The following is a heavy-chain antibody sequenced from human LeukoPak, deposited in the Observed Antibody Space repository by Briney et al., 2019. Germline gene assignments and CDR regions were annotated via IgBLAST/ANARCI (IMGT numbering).Heavy chain of an antibody. CDR2: INPSGGGT. CDR1: GGTFSSYA. CDR3: ARDSSSSSLADP. D-gene: IGHD2-2*01. V-gene: IGHV1-46*01. J-gene: IGHJ5*02. Sequence: SSVKVSCKASGGTFSSYAISWVRQAPGQGLEWMGIINPSGGGTSYAQKFQGRLTMTRDTPTSTVYMELTSLRSEDTAVYYCARDSSSSSLADPWGQGTLVTVSS.